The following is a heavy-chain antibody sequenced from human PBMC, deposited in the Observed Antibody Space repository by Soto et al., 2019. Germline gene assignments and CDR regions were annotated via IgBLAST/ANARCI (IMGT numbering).Heavy chain of an antibody. D-gene: IGHD4-17*01. CDR2: ISYDGSNK. Sequence: GGSLRLSCAASGFTFSSYAMHWVLQAPCKGLEWVAVISYDGSNKYYADSVKGRFTISRDNSKNTLYLQMNSLRAEDTAVYYCAREFAPLRSDYYYGMDVWGQGTTVTVSS. CDR3: AREFAPLRSDYYYGMDV. J-gene: IGHJ6*02. V-gene: IGHV3-30-3*01. CDR1: GFTFSSYA.